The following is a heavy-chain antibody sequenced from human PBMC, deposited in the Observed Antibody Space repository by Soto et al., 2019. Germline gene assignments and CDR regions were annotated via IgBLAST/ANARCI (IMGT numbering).Heavy chain of an antibody. Sequence: QVQLVQSGAEVKKPGASVKVSCKASGYTFTRYYLQWVRQAPGQGLEWMGIINPSGGSTSYAQKLQGRVTMTRDTSTSTVYMELSSLRSEDTAVYYCARGHCSSTSCTGGNFDYWGQGTLVTVSS. D-gene: IGHD2-2*01. J-gene: IGHJ4*02. V-gene: IGHV1-46*04. CDR1: GYTFTRYY. CDR2: INPSGGST. CDR3: ARGHCSSTSCTGGNFDY.